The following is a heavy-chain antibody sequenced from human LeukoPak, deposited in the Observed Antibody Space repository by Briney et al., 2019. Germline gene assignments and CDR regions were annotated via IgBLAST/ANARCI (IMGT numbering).Heavy chain of an antibody. Sequence: GRSLRLSCVHSGFSLDDYAMHWVRQAPGKGLECVSSISWDSGNAAYADPVKGRFTISRDNAKNSLYLQMNSLRPEDTAFYYCIKDMGFDLLKDAFDMWGRGTLVTVSS. CDR1: GFSLDDYA. J-gene: IGHJ3*02. CDR2: ISWDSGNA. CDR3: IKDMGFDLLKDAFDM. V-gene: IGHV3-9*01. D-gene: IGHD3-9*01.